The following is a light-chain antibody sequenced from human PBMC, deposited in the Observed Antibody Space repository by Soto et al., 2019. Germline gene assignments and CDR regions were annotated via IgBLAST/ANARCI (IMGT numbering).Light chain of an antibody. CDR3: QQYNTYPLT. Sequence: IQMTQSPSSLSASVGDRVTITCRASQGISNHLAWFQQKPGKAPKSLIYAASSLQSGVPSKFSGSGYGTDFTLTISSMQPEDFANYYCQQYNTYPLTFGGGTKVDIK. CDR2: AAS. J-gene: IGKJ4*01. V-gene: IGKV1-16*02. CDR1: QGISNH.